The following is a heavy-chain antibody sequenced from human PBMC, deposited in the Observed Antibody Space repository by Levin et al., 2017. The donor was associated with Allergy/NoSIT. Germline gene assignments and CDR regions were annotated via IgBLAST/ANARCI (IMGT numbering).Heavy chain of an antibody. D-gene: IGHD3-9*01. V-gene: IGHV3-49*03. CDR2: IRSKAYGGTT. J-gene: IGHJ6*02. Sequence: GGSLRLSCTASGFTFGDYAMSWFRQAPGKGLEWVGFIRSKAYGGTTEYAASVKGRFTISRDDSKSIAYLQMNSLKTEDTAVYYCTRAPDILTGYGYYYYYGMDVWGQGTTVTVSS. CDR1: GFTFGDYA. CDR3: TRAPDILTGYGYYYYYGMDV.